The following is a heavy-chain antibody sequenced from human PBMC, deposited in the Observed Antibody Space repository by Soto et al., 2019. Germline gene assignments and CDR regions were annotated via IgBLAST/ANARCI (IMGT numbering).Heavy chain of an antibody. J-gene: IGHJ3*01. D-gene: IGHD3-10*01. CDR3: ASSSLLPPGDLFFGFDA. CDR1: GGSFSGDY. CDR2: INHGGTS. V-gene: IGHV4-34*01. Sequence: SETLSHSYTVYGGSFSGDYWDGIRQPPGKGLEWIGEINHGGTSNYNPSLKSRAIISVDTSKNQFSLKLTSVTAEDTALYFCASSSLLPPGDLFFGFDACGQGTMVT.